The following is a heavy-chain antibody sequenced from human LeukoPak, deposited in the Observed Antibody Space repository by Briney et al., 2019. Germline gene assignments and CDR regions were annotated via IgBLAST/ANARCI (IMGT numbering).Heavy chain of an antibody. Sequence: GGSLRLSCAASGFTFDDYAMHWVRQGPGKGLEWVSGISWNSGRIDYADSVKGRFTISRDNAKKSLYLEMTSLRVEDTASYFCAKDFMSGPGSYGNFDGWGQGTRVTVSS. CDR3: AKDFMSGPGSYGNFDG. D-gene: IGHD3-10*01. J-gene: IGHJ4*02. V-gene: IGHV3-9*01. CDR1: GFTFDDYA. CDR2: ISWNSGRI.